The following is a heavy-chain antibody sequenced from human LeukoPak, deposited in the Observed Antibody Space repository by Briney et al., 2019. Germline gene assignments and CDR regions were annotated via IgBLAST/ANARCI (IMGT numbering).Heavy chain of an antibody. CDR2: LYRSAST. CDR1: GYSIISAYY. Sequence: SETLSLTCTVSGYSIISAYYWGWIRQPPGKGLEWIGSLYRSASTYYNPSLKSRVTISVDTSKNQFSLNLTSVTAADTAVYYCAREGGVARYYFDYWGQGTLVTVSS. CDR3: AREGGVARYYFDY. D-gene: IGHD3-16*01. V-gene: IGHV4-38-2*02. J-gene: IGHJ4*02.